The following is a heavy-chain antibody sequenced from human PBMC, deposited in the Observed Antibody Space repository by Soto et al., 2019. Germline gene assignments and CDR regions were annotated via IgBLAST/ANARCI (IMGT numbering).Heavy chain of an antibody. CDR1: GYTFTSYG. J-gene: IGHJ4*02. D-gene: IGHD2-15*01. V-gene: IGHV1-2*02. CDR3: ARRGYCSGGSCLYYFDY. CDR2: INPNSGGT. Sequence: GASVKVSCKASGYTFTSYGISWVRQAPGQGLEWMGWINPNSGGTNYAQKFQGRVTMTRDTSINTAHMELSRLTSDDTAVYYCARRGYCSGGSCLYYFDYWGQGALVTVSS.